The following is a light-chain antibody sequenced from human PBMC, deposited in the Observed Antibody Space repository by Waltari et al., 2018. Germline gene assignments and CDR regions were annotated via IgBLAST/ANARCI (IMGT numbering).Light chain of an antibody. CDR1: QSILDNNEYNY. V-gene: IGKV2-28*01. Sequence: DIVMTQSPASLTVTPGEPASISCRSSQSILDNNEYNYLDWYLQKPGQSPQILIYVGSNRASGVPDRFSGSGSGTDFTLKISRVEAEDAGVYYCMEALQSVTFGQGTRLEIK. CDR3: MEALQSVT. J-gene: IGKJ5*01. CDR2: VGS.